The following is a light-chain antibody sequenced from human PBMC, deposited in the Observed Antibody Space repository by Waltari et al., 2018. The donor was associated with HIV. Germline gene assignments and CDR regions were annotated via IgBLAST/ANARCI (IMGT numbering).Light chain of an antibody. CDR3: QSLRV. Sequence: QSVLTQPPSVSGAPGQRVTISCTGSSSNIGAGYDVHWYQQLPGTAPKLLIYGNTNRPAGGPDRFSGSESGTSASLAITGLQAEDEADYYCQSLRVFGGGTKLTVL. CDR1: SSNIGAGYD. J-gene: IGLJ2*01. V-gene: IGLV1-40*01. CDR2: GNT.